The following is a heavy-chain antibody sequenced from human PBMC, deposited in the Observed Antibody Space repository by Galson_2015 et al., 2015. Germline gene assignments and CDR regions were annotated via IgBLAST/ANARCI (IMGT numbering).Heavy chain of an antibody. CDR2: IYYSGST. CDR3: ARDPYCSGGSCQSGYYYYMDV. D-gene: IGHD2-15*01. J-gene: IGHJ6*03. V-gene: IGHV4-59*01. Sequence: LSLTCTVSGGSISSYYWSWIRQPPGKGLEWIGYIYYSGSTNYNPSLKSRVTISVDTSKNQFSLKLSSVTAADTAVYYCARDPYCSGGSCQSGYYYYMDVWGKGTTVTVSS. CDR1: GGSISSYY.